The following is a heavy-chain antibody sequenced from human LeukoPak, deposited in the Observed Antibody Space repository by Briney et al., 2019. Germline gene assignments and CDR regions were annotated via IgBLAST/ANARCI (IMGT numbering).Heavy chain of an antibody. V-gene: IGHV4-38-2*01. Sequence: PSETLSLTCAVSGYSISSSYYWGWIRPPPGKGLEWIGSIYHSGSTYYNPSLKSRVTISVDTSKNQFSLKLSSVTAADTAVYYCAYTSIVGATGGPYYFDYWGQGTLVTVSS. D-gene: IGHD1-26*01. CDR3: AYTSIVGATGGPYYFDY. CDR1: GYSISSSYY. CDR2: IYHSGST. J-gene: IGHJ4*02.